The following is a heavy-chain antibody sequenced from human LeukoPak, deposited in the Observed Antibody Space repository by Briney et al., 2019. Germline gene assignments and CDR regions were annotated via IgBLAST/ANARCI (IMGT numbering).Heavy chain of an antibody. CDR1: GFTFSSYA. V-gene: IGHV3-23*01. CDR3: AKVLGSSGYYPAFDY. J-gene: IGHJ4*02. CDR2: ISGSGGST. Sequence: PGGSLRLSCAASGFTFSSYAMSWVRQAPGKGLEWVSAISGSGGSTYYADSVKGRFTISRDNSKNTLYLQMNSLRVEDTAVYYCAKVLGSSGYYPAFDYWGQGTLVTVSS. D-gene: IGHD3-22*01.